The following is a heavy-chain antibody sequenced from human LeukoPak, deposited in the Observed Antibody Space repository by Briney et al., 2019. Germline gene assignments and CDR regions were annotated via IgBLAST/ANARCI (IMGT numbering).Heavy chain of an antibody. CDR2: INPNSGGT. V-gene: IGHV1-2*02. J-gene: IGHJ4*02. D-gene: IGHD2-2*01. CDR1: GYTFTGYY. CDR3: ARMVPATINYFDY. Sequence: ASVKVSCKASGYTFTGYYMHWVRQAPGQGLEGMGWINPNSGGTNYAQKFQGRVTMTTDTSISTAYMELSRLRSDDTAVYYCARMVPATINYFDYWGQGTLVTVSS.